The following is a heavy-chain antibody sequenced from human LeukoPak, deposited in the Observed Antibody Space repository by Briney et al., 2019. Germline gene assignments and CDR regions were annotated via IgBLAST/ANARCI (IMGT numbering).Heavy chain of an antibody. D-gene: IGHD6-13*01. Sequence: GGSLRFSCAASGFTFSSYSMNWVRQAPGKGLGWVSYISSSSSTIYYAGSVKGRFTISRYNAKNSLYLQMNSLRDEDTAVYYCARGGSSWYRGENWFDPWGQGTLVTVSS. V-gene: IGHV3-48*02. CDR2: ISSSSSTI. CDR1: GFTFSSYS. J-gene: IGHJ5*02. CDR3: ARGGSSWYRGENWFDP.